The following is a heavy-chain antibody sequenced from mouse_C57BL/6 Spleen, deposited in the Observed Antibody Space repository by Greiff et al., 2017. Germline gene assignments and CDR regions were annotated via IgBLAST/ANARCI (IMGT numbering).Heavy chain of an antibody. V-gene: IGHV1-59*01. CDR2: IDPSDSYT. J-gene: IGHJ3*01. CDR3: ARLGDDYAWFAY. CDR1: GYTFTSYW. Sequence: QVQLQQPGAELVRPGTSVKLSCKASGYTFTSYWMHWVKQRPGQGLEWIGVIDPSDSYTNYNQKFKGKATLTVDTSSSPAYMQLSSLTSEDSAVYYCARLGDDYAWFAYWGQGTLVTVSA. D-gene: IGHD2-4*01.